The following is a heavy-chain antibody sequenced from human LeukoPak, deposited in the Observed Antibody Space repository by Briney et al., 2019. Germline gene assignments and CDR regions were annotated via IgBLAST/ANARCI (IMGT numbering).Heavy chain of an antibody. CDR2: IHTSGST. CDR1: LGSISNYH. J-gene: IGHJ4*02. CDR3: ARRDISSGWSFDY. Sequence: SETLSLTCTFSLGSISNYHWSWIRQPAGKGLEWIGQIHTSGSTNYNPPLKSRVTMSIDTTEDQVSLTIRSVTAADTAFYYCARRDISSGWSFDYWGQGTLVTVSS. D-gene: IGHD6-19*01. V-gene: IGHV4-4*07.